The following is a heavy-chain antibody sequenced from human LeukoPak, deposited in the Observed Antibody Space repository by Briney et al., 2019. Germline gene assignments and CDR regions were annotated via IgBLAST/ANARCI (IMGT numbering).Heavy chain of an antibody. J-gene: IGHJ3*02. CDR3: ARDAFDI. V-gene: IGHV4-34*01. CDR2: INHSGST. Sequence: SETLSLTCAVYGGSFSGYYWSWIRQLPGKGLEWIGEINHSGSTNYNPSLKSRVTISVDTSKNQFSLKLSSVTAADTAVYYCARDAFDIWGQGTMVTVSS. CDR1: GGSFSGYY.